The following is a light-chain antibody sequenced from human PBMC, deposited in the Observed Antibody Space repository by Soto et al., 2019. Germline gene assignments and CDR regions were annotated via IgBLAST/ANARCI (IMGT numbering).Light chain of an antibody. Sequence: QSVLTQPPSASGAPGQSVTISCTGTKNDIGVYDFVSWYKHHPGKAPRLIIYEVVQRPSGVPDRFSGSKSVNTASLTVSGLQAADEADYFCKSYAGSNTYVFGSGTKV. CDR3: KSYAGSNTYV. CDR1: KNDIGVYDF. J-gene: IGLJ1*01. V-gene: IGLV2-8*01. CDR2: EVV.